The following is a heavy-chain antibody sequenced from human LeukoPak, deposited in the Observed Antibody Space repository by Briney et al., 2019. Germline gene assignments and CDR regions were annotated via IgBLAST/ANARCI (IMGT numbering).Heavy chain of an antibody. Sequence: GGSVRLSCAASGSTFNTYGMHWVRQAPGKGLEWVAVIWYNGSNKYYADSVKGRFTISRDNSKNTLYLQMNRLRAEDTAAYYCARDRDCSGGSCYSDDYGMDVWGQGTTVTVSS. CDR1: GSTFNTYG. CDR2: IWYNGSNK. CDR3: ARDRDCSGGSCYSDDYGMDV. J-gene: IGHJ6*02. D-gene: IGHD2-15*01. V-gene: IGHV3-33*01.